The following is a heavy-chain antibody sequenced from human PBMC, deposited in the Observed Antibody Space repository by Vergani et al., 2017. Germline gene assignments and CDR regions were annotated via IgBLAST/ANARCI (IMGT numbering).Heavy chain of an antibody. Sequence: QVQLQESGPGLVKPSQTLSLTCTVSGGSISSGGYYWSWIRQHPGKGLEWIGYIYYSGSTYYNPSLKSLVTISVDTSKNQFSLNLSSVTAADTAVYYCARAFTSFGVVSRRAFDIWGQGTMVTVSS. V-gene: IGHV4-31*01. CDR1: GGSISSGGYY. CDR3: ARAFTSFGVVSRRAFDI. CDR2: IYYSGST. J-gene: IGHJ3*02. D-gene: IGHD3-3*01.